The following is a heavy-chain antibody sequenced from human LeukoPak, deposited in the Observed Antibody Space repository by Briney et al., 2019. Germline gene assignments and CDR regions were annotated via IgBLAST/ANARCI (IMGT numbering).Heavy chain of an antibody. CDR1: GFIFSRYS. J-gene: IGHJ3*02. V-gene: IGHV3-21*01. CDR2: ISSGSSYI. Sequence: PGGSLRLSCAASGFIFSRYSMNWVRQAPGKGLEWVSSISSGSSYIYYADSVKGRFTISRDNAKNSLYLQMNSLRAEDPAVYFCARGRLGGAGDAFDIWGQGTMVTVSS. D-gene: IGHD1-26*01. CDR3: ARGRLGGAGDAFDI.